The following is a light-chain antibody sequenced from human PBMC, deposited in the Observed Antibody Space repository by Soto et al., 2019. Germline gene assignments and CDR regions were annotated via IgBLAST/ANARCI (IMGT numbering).Light chain of an antibody. J-gene: IGLJ3*02. CDR1: DSNSGSNY. Sequence: QSVLTQPPSASGTPGQRVTISCSGSDSNSGSNYVYWYQQFPGTAPKLLIYSNIQRPSGVPARFSGSKSGTTAYLAISGLRSEDEADYYCAAWDNSLKGWVFGGGTKLTVL. CDR2: SNI. V-gene: IGLV1-47*02. CDR3: AAWDNSLKGWV.